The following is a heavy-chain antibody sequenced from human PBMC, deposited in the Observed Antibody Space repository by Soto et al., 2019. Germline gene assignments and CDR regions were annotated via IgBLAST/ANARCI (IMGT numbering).Heavy chain of an antibody. D-gene: IGHD2-15*01. CDR3: ARGDCTGAYCYSWPFNYGVDV. V-gene: IGHV3-33*08. Sequence: QVQLVESGGGVVQPGGSLRLSCTTSGFTFNTYGMYWVRQAPGKGLEWGAMIWYDGSNKYYGDSVKGRFTISRDNSKNTLYLQMNSLRAEDTALYYCARGDCTGAYCYSWPFNYGVDVWGQGTTVTVSS. CDR2: IWYDGSNK. CDR1: GFTFNTYG. J-gene: IGHJ6*02.